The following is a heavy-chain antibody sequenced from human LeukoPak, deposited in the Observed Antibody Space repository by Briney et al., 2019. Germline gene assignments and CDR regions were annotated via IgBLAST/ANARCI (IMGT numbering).Heavy chain of an antibody. V-gene: IGHV1-2*04. CDR3: ARDLGLIRYSSSWPLGY. D-gene: IGHD6-13*01. J-gene: IGHJ4*02. CDR2: INPNSGGT. Sequence: GASVKVSCKASGYTFTSYAMHWVRQAPGQGLEWMGWINPNSGGTNYAQKFQGWVTMTRDTSISTAYMELSRLRSDDTAVYYCARDLGLIRYSSSWPLGYWGQGTLVTVSS. CDR1: GYTFTSYA.